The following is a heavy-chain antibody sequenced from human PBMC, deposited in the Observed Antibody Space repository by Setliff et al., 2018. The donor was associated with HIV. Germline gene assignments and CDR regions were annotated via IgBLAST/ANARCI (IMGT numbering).Heavy chain of an antibody. J-gene: IGHJ4*01. D-gene: IGHD3-22*01. V-gene: IGHV3-48*01. CDR1: GFTFSGYS. CDR2: ISSSVSLI. CDR3: ARDQSPTYFYDSAYRPYFGY. Sequence: PGGSLRLSCAASGFTFSGYSMNWVRQAHGKGLEWVSYISSSVSLISYADSVKGRFTISRDNAKNSLSLQMNSLRAEDTAMYYCARDQSPTYFYDSAYRPYFGYWGQGTLVTVSS.